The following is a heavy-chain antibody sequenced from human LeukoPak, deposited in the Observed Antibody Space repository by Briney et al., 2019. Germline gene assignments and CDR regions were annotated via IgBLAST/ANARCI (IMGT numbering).Heavy chain of an antibody. CDR2: MNPNSGNT. V-gene: IGHV1-8*01. D-gene: IGHD3-9*01. Sequence: GASVKVSCKASGYTFTSYDINWVRQATGQGLEWMGWMNPNSGNTGYAQKFQGRVTMTRNTSISTAYMELSSLRSEDTAVYYCASARSGRILTGYLPRLYYGMDVWGQGTTVTVSS. J-gene: IGHJ6*02. CDR1: GYTFTSYD. CDR3: ASARSGRILTGYLPRLYYGMDV.